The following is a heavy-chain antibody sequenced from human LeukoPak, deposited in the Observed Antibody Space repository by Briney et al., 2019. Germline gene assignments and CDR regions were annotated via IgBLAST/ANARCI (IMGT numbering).Heavy chain of an antibody. CDR3: ARDSRFGEPYFDY. CDR2: INHSGST. V-gene: IGHV4-34*01. D-gene: IGHD3-10*01. CDR1: GGSFSGYY. J-gene: IGHJ4*02. Sequence: PSETLSLTCAVYGGSFSGYYWSWIRQPPGKGLEWIGEINHSGSTNYNPSLKSRVTISVDTSKNQFSLKLSSVTAADTAVYYCARDSRFGEPYFDYWGQGTLVTVSS.